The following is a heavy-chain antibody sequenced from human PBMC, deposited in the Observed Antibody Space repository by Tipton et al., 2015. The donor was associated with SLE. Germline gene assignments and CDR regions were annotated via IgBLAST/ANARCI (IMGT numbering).Heavy chain of an antibody. Sequence: TLSLTCAVYGGSFSVHYRSWSWIRQPPGKGLEWIGEIHHSGDTNYNPSLKSRLTMSIETSKNQFSLKLSSVTAADTAVYYCARGPRLDYWGQGTLVTVSS. V-gene: IGHV4-34*01. CDR2: IHHSGDT. J-gene: IGHJ4*02. CDR3: ARGPRLDY. CDR1: GGSFSVHY.